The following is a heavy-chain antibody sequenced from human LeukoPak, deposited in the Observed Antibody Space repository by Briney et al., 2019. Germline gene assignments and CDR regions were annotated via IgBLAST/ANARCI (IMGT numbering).Heavy chain of an antibody. CDR3: ARDVFAAYTTHHKFYP. CDR2: INPNSGGT. D-gene: IGHD2-2*02. Sequence: GASVKVSCKASGYTFTGYYMHWVRQAPGQGLEWMGWINPNSGGTNYAQKFQGRVTMTRDTSISTAYMELSNLESADTAIYYCARDVFAAYTTHHKFYPWGQGTLVTVSS. CDR1: GYTFTGYY. V-gene: IGHV1-2*02. J-gene: IGHJ5*02.